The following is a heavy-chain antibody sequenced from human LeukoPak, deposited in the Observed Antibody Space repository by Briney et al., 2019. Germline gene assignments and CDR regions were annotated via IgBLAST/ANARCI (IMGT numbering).Heavy chain of an antibody. CDR3: TRVIRGSYGSDY. J-gene: IGHJ4*02. D-gene: IGHD5-18*01. V-gene: IGHV3-33*01. CDR1: GFTFSSYG. Sequence: PGQSLRLSCAASGFTFSSYGMHWVRQAPGKGLEWVAVIWNEGSNKYYTDSVKGRFIISRDNSKNTLFLQMNTLRAEDTAVYYCTRVIRGSYGSDYWGQGTLVTVSS. CDR2: IWNEGSNK.